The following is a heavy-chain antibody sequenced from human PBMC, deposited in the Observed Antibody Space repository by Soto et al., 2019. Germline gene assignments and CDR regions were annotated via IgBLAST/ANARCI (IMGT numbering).Heavy chain of an antibody. Sequence: ASVKVSCKASGYTFTSYGISWVRQAPGQGLEWMGWISAYNGNTNYAQKLQGRVTMTTDTSTSTTYMELRSLRSDDTAVYYCARDGYYSSGGYYTGYYDYGMDVWGQGTTITVSS. D-gene: IGHD3-10*01. CDR1: GYTFTSYG. CDR2: ISAYNGNT. CDR3: ARDGYYSSGGYYTGYYDYGMDV. V-gene: IGHV1-18*01. J-gene: IGHJ6*02.